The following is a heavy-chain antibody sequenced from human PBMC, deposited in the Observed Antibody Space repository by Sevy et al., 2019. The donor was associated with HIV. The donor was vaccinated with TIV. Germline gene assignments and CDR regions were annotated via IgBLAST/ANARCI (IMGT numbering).Heavy chain of an antibody. Sequence: ASVKVSCKASGYTFTSYGISWVRQAPGQGLEWMGWISAYNGNTNYAQKLQGRVTMTTDTSTGTAYMELRSLRSDDTAVYYCARDELRYFDWLPTSEYFQHWGQGTLVTVSS. D-gene: IGHD3-9*01. V-gene: IGHV1-18*01. CDR2: ISAYNGNT. CDR3: ARDELRYFDWLPTSEYFQH. J-gene: IGHJ1*01. CDR1: GYTFTSYG.